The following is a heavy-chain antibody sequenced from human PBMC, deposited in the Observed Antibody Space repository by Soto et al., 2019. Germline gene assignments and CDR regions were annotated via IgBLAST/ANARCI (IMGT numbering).Heavy chain of an antibody. CDR1: EYSFSTYW. V-gene: IGHV5-51*01. J-gene: IGHJ4*02. Sequence: GESLKISCKASEYSFSTYWIAWVRQRPGKGLDWMGIIYPGDSDTRYSPSFQGQVTISVDNSKNTLFLQMDSLRAEDTAVYYCATLNTLTLRRMTTDYWGQGTLVTVSS. CDR2: IYPGDSDT. CDR3: ATLNTLTLRRMTTDY. D-gene: IGHD2-15*01.